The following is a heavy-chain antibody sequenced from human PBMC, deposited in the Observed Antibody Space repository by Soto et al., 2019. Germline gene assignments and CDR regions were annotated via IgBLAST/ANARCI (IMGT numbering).Heavy chain of an antibody. CDR2: FDPEDGET. Sequence: GASVKVSCKVSGSTLTELSMHWVRQAPGKGLEWMGGFDPEDGETIYAQKFQGRVTMTEDTSTDTAYMELSSLRSEDTAVYYCATDTSPLVGATPFEYWGQGTLVTVSS. CDR1: GSTLTELS. J-gene: IGHJ4*02. CDR3: ATDTSPLVGATPFEY. D-gene: IGHD1-26*01. V-gene: IGHV1-24*01.